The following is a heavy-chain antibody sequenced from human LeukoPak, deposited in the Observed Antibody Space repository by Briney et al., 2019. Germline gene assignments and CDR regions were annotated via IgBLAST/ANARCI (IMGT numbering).Heavy chain of an antibody. D-gene: IGHD2-15*01. CDR2: IYSGGIT. CDR1: GGSISRGGYS. J-gene: IGHJ4*02. CDR3: WLEKVVAAYFDS. V-gene: IGHV4-39*07. Sequence: SETLSLTCAVSGGSISRGGYSWGWIRQPPGKGLEWIGSIYSGGITYYNPSLKSRVTISEDTSKNQFSLKMTSMTAADTAIYYCWLEKVVAAYFDSWGQGTLVTVSS.